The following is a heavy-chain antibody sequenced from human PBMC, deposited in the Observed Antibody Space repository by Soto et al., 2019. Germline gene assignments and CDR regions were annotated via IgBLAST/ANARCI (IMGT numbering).Heavy chain of an antibody. V-gene: IGHV1-69*06. CDR3: AKSKNDFWNAHYGMDV. CDR1: GGTFTSDA. J-gene: IGHJ6*01. CDR2: IIPLFGTK. D-gene: IGHD3-3*01. Sequence: QVQLVQSGGEVRKPGSSVKVSCEASGGTFTSDALSWVRQAPGQGLEWMGGIIPLFGTKNYAHKVQGRLTIAANKTTSTAYMELSSLRSEDTAIKYCAKSKNDFWNAHYGMDVWGQGTTVIASS.